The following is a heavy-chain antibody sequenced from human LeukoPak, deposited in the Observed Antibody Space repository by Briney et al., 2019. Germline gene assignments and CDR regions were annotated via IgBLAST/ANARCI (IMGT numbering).Heavy chain of an antibody. CDR1: GFTVSSKH. V-gene: IGHV3-23*01. CDR2: ISGSGDNT. D-gene: IGHD6-13*01. CDR3: AKDGYSSIPGFHFEY. J-gene: IGHJ4*02. Sequence: GGSLRLSCAASGFTVSSKHMTWVRQAPGKGLEWVSGISGSGDNTYYADSVKGRFTISRDNSKKTLYLHLNSLRVEDAAVYYCAKDGYSSIPGFHFEYWGQGTPVTVSS.